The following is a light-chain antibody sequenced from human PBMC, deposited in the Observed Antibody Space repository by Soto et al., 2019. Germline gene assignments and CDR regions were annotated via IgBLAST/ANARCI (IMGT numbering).Light chain of an antibody. V-gene: IGKV3-20*01. CDR3: QQYGSSPTT. J-gene: IGKJ5*01. CDR2: GAS. Sequence: EIVMTQSPVTLSLSPGERATLSCRASESVSSYLAWYQQKPGQAPRLLIYGASSRATGIPDRFSGSGSGTDFTLTISRLEPEDFAVYSRQQYGSSPTTFGQGTRLEIK. CDR1: ESVSSY.